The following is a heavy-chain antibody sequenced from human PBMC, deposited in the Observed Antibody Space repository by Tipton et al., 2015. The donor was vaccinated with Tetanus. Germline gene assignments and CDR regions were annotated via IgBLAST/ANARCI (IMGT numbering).Heavy chain of an antibody. D-gene: IGHD3-3*01. Sequence: TLSLTCTVSGGSFSNYHWNWIRQSPGRRLEWIGNIYYGGDTDYNPSLQSRATISLDTSKKLFSLRLKSVTAADTAIYYCARSHVFRFTLFGEEIPRSGRFDPWGQGTLVTVSS. V-gene: IGHV4-59*01. CDR3: ARSHVFRFTLFGEEIPRSGRFDP. CDR1: GGSFSNYH. CDR2: IYYGGDT. J-gene: IGHJ5*02.